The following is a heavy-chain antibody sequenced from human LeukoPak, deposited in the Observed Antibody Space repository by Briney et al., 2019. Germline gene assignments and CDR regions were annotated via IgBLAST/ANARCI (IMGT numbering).Heavy chain of an antibody. CDR2: INHSGST. V-gene: IGHV4-39*07. J-gene: IGHJ5*02. Sequence: SETLSLTCTVSSGSISSTSYYWGWIRQPPGMGLEWIGEINHSGSTNYNPSLKSRVTISVDTSKNQFSLKLSSVTAADTAVYYCARAWGSSWDTFDPWGQGTLVTVSS. CDR3: ARAWGSSWDTFDP. D-gene: IGHD6-13*01. CDR1: SGSISSTSYY.